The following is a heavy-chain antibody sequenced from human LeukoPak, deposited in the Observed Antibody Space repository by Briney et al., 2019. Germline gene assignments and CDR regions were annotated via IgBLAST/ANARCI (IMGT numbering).Heavy chain of an antibody. V-gene: IGHV3-15*07. CDR1: GFTFTSAW. CDR2: IKSKADGETT. CDR3: STLTSRYFPDS. Sequence: PGGSLRLSCGASGFTFTSAWMNWVRQAPGKGLEWVGRIKSKADGETTDYAAPVKGRFTFSRDDSKNMLYLQMNSLKSEDTAVYYCSTLTSRYFPDSWGQGTLVTVSS. D-gene: IGHD3-9*01. J-gene: IGHJ4*02.